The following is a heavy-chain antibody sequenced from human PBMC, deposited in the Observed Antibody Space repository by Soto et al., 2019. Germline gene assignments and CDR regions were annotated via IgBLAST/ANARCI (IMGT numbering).Heavy chain of an antibody. CDR1: GFTFSSYW. J-gene: IGHJ4*02. CDR3: VRTSLVVAAATREDS. D-gene: IGHD2-15*01. Sequence: EVQLVESGGGLVQPGGSLRLSCAASGFTFSSYWMHWVRQAPGKGLVWVSRINSDGSSTSYADSVTGRFTISRDNAKNPLYLQMNSLRAEDTAVYYCVRTSLVVAAATREDSWGQGTLVTVSS. CDR2: INSDGSST. V-gene: IGHV3-74*01.